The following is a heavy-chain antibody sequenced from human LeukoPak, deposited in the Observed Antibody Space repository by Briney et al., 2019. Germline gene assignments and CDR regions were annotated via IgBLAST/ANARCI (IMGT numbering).Heavy chain of an antibody. CDR2: IYYSGST. D-gene: IGHD3-10*01. V-gene: IGHV4-59*01. J-gene: IGHJ6*03. CDR1: GGSISSYY. CDR3: TYGSGSFYYYYYYMDV. Sequence: SETLSLTCTVSGGSISSYYWSWIRQPPGKGLEWIGYIYYSGSTNYNPSLKSRVTISVDTSKNQFSLKLSSVTAADTAVYYCTYGSGSFYYYYYYMDVWGKGTTVTISS.